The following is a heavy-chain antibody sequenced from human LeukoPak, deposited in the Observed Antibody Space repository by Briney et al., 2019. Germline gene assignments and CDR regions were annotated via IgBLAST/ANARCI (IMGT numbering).Heavy chain of an antibody. CDR1: GFTFSSYW. CDR3: ARGRVSVAARDYYYYYMGV. Sequence: GGSLRLSCAASGFTFSSYWMSWDRQAPGKGLEWVANIKQDGSEKYYVDSVKGRFTISRDNAKNSLYLQMNSLRAEDTAVYYCARGRVSVAARDYYYYYMGVWGKGTTVTVSS. J-gene: IGHJ6*03. CDR2: IKQDGSEK. D-gene: IGHD6-6*01. V-gene: IGHV3-7*01.